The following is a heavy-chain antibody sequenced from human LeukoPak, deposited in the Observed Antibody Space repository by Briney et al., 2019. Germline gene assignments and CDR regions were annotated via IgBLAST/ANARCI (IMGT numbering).Heavy chain of an antibody. V-gene: IGHV4-59*12. D-gene: IGHD6-13*01. Sequence: SETLSLTCTVSGGSINSYYWSWIRQSPRKGLEWIGYISYSGSTNYNPSLKSRVTISLDTSKNQFSLKLSSVTAADTAVYYCARGPGYSSSWYSYSYYYYGMDVWGQGTTVTVSS. CDR1: GGSINSYY. J-gene: IGHJ6*02. CDR2: ISYSGST. CDR3: ARGPGYSSSWYSYSYYYYGMDV.